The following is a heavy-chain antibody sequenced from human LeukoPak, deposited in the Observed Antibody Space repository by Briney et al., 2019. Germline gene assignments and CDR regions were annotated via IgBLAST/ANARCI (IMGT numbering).Heavy chain of an antibody. J-gene: IGHJ4*02. CDR3: ATSLLWFGGVDY. D-gene: IGHD3-10*01. CDR1: GYTLTELS. CDR2: FDPEDGET. V-gene: IGHV1-24*01. Sequence: ASVKVSCKVSGYTLTELSMHWVRQAPGKGLEWMGGFDPEDGETIYAQKFQGRVTMTEDTSTDTAYMELSSLRSEDTAVYYCATSLLWFGGVDYWGQGTLVTVSS.